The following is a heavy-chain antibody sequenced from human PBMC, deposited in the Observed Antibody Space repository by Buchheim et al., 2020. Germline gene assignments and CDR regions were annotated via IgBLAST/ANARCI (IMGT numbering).Heavy chain of an antibody. CDR3: ARELQTGSLDY. V-gene: IGHV1-3*01. CDR1: GYIFTGYA. J-gene: IGHJ4*02. Sequence: QGQLVQSGAEVKKPGASVKISCKVSGYIFTGYALHWVRQAPGQRLEWLGWINPTSGKTKYPQKFQGRVTLTRDTSATTAYMDLSSLTSEDTAVYYCARELQTGSLDYWGQGTL. CDR2: INPTSGKT. D-gene: IGHD3-9*01.